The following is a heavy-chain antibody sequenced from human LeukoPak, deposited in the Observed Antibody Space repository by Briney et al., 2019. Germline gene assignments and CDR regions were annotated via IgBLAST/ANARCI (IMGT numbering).Heavy chain of an antibody. J-gene: IGHJ4*02. V-gene: IGHV3-7*04. D-gene: IGHD6-13*01. CDR2: IKGDGSEK. CDR1: GFTFSTCW. CDR3: AKDWGYGEAGIDF. Sequence: GGSLRLSCAASGFTFSTCWMSWVRQAPGKGLEWVAIIKGDGSEKAYVDSVKGRFSNSRDNAENSLYLQMSSLRAEDTAVYYCAKDWGYGEAGIDFWGQGTLVTVSS.